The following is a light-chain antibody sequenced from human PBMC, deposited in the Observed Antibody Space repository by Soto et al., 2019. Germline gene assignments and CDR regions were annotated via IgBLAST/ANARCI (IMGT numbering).Light chain of an antibody. CDR2: GAS. CDR1: EIVTSSY. J-gene: IGKJ4*01. CDR3: KSVHNCRPT. V-gene: IGKV3-20*01. Sequence: EIVLTQSPVTLSLSQGERATLSCRASEIVTSSYLAWYQQTPGPPPRLLIYGASDRAAGIPDRFSGSGSGTDSNPPFCGLKLEVFAVNYCKSVHNCRPTFGGGPRWIS.